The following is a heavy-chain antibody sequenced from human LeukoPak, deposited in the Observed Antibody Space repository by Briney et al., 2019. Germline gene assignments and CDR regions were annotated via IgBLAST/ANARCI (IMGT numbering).Heavy chain of an antibody. V-gene: IGHV3-64*01. Sequence: GGSLRLSCAASGFSFSTYAMHWVRQAPGMRPEYVSAISSNGGSTFYASSVKDRFTISRDNSKNTLYLQMGSLRAEDMAVYYCVRVGGGSGSYSPPQYYFDSWGQGTLVTVSS. D-gene: IGHD3-10*01. CDR3: VRVGGGSGSYSPPQYYFDS. CDR2: ISSNGGST. CDR1: GFSFSTYA. J-gene: IGHJ4*02.